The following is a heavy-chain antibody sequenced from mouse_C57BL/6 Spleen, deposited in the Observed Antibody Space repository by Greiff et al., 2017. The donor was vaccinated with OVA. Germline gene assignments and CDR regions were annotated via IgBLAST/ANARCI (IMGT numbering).Heavy chain of an antibody. CDR1: GYAFSSSW. D-gene: IGHD1-1*01. J-gene: IGHJ3*01. Sequence: VQLQQSGPELVKPGASVKISCKASGYAFSSSWMNWVKQRPGKGLEWIGRIYPGDGDTNYNGKFKGKATLTADKSSSTAYMQLSSLTSEDSAVYFCARWGTTVVDPYWGQGTLVTVSA. CDR2: IYPGDGDT. V-gene: IGHV1-82*01. CDR3: ARWGTTVVDPY.